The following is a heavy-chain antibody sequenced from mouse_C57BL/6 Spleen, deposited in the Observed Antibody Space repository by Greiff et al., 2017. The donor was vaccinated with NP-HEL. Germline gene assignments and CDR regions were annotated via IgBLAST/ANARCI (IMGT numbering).Heavy chain of an antibody. CDR1: GYSFTGYF. D-gene: IGHD1-1*01. Sequence: VQLKQSGPELVKPGDSVKISCKASGYSFTGYFMNWVMQSHGKSLEWIGRINPYNGDTFYNQKFKGKATLTVDKSSSTAHMELRSLTSEDSAVYYCARSRYYGSSYGFAYWGQGTLVTVSA. CDR2: INPYNGDT. CDR3: ARSRYYGSSYGFAY. V-gene: IGHV1-20*01. J-gene: IGHJ3*01.